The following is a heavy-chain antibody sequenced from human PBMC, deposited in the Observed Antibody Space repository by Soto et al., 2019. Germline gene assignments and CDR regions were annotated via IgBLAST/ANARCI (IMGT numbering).Heavy chain of an antibody. Sequence: GASVKVSCKASGYTFTSYGISWVRQAPGQGLEWMGWISAYNGNTNYAQKLQGRVTMTTDTSTSTAYMELRSLRSDDTAVYYCARDSAPPEGYYGSGSYWSYFDYWGQGTLVTVSS. CDR1: GYTFTSYG. CDR2: ISAYNGNT. J-gene: IGHJ4*02. CDR3: ARDSAPPEGYYGSGSYWSYFDY. D-gene: IGHD3-10*01. V-gene: IGHV1-18*01.